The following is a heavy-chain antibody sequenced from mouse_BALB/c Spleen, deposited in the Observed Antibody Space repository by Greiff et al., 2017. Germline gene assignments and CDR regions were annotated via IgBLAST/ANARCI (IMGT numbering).Heavy chain of an antibody. V-gene: IGHV3-2*02. CDR3: ARDYDLAY. CDR2: ISYSGST. Sequence: EVKLLESGPGLVKPSQSLSLTCTVTGYSITSDYAWNWIRQFPGNKLEWMGYISYSGSTSYNPSLKSRISITRDTSKNQFFLQLNSVTTEDTATYYCARDYDLAYWGQGTLVTVSA. J-gene: IGHJ3*01. CDR1: GYSITSDYA. D-gene: IGHD2-4*01.